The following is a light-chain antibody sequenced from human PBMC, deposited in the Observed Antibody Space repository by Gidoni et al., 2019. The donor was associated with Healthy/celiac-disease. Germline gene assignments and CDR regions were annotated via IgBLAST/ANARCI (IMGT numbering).Light chain of an antibody. CDR1: SSNIGAGYD. J-gene: IGLJ1*01. CDR3: QSYDSSLSGYV. CDR2: GNS. Sequence: QSVLTQPPSVSGAPGQRVPISCTGSSSNIGAGYDVHWYQHLPGTAPKLLIYGNSNRPSGVPDRFSGSKSGTSASLAITGLQAEDEADYYCQSYDSSLSGYVFGTGTKVTVL. V-gene: IGLV1-40*01.